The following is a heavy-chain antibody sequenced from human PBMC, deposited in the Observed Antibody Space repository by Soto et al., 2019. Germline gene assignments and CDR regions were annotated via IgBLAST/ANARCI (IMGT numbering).Heavy chain of an antibody. D-gene: IGHD3-10*01. CDR3: ASYEGNAMLRGYDK. Sequence: GGSLRLSCAASGFTFSNYWMHWVRQSPTKGLVWVSSIKFDGSRTFYADSVKGRFTISRDNAKNTVYLQMSSLSAEDTAVYYFASYEGNAMLRGYDKWGTGPLLTVSS. J-gene: IGHJ4*02. CDR2: IKFDGSRT. V-gene: IGHV3-74*01. CDR1: GFTFSNYW.